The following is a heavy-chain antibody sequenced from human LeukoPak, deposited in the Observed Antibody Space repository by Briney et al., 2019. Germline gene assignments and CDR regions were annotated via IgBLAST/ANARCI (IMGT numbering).Heavy chain of an antibody. CDR3: ARDLHYYGMDV. Sequence: GGSLRLSCAVSGCTVSSNYMSWVRQAPGKGLEWVSVIYSGGSTYYADSVKGRFTISRDNSKNTLYLQMNSLRAEDTAVYYCARDLHYYGMDVWGKGTTVTVSS. CDR1: GCTVSSNY. CDR2: IYSGGST. J-gene: IGHJ6*04. V-gene: IGHV3-53*01.